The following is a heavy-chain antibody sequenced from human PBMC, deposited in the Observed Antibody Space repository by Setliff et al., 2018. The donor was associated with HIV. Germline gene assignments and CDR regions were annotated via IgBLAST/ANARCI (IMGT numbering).Heavy chain of an antibody. D-gene: IGHD1-1*01. CDR1: GFTFDRFW. CDR3: AKRTIGSNNWYACDV. Sequence: GGSLRLSCAASGFTFDRFWMHWVRQAPGKGLVWVSAIGGSGGSTYYADSVKGRFTISGDNSKNTLYLQMNSLRAEDTAVYYCAKRTIGSNNWYACDVWGQGTMVTVSS. V-gene: IGHV3-23*01. CDR2: IGGSGGST. J-gene: IGHJ3*01.